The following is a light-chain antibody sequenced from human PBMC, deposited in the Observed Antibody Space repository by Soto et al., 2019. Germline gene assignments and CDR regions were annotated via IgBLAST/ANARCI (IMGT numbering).Light chain of an antibody. J-gene: IGKJ1*01. CDR1: QSISSY. V-gene: IGKV1-39*01. Sequence: DIQMTQSPSSLSASVGDRVTITCRASQSISSYLNWYQQKPGKAPKLLIYAASSLQSGVPSRFSGSXSGTDLTLTISSLQPEDSATYYCQQSYSTPWTFGQGNKVDIK. CDR3: QQSYSTPWT. CDR2: AAS.